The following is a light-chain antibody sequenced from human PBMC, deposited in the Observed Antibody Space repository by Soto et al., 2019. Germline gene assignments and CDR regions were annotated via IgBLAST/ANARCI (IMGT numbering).Light chain of an antibody. CDR3: QQYGSSLTWT. J-gene: IGKJ1*01. Sequence: EVVLTQSPGTVSLSPGERVTLSCRASQSVISKYLAWYQQRPGQAPRLLIYAASSRAKGIPDRFSGSGSGTDFTLSISSLEPEDFAVDYCQQYGSSLTWTFGQGTKVEMK. V-gene: IGKV3-20*01. CDR2: AAS. CDR1: QSVISKY.